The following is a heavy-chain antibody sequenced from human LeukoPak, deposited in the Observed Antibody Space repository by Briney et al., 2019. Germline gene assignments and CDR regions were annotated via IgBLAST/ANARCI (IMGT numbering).Heavy chain of an antibody. CDR2: ISSSSSYI. J-gene: IGHJ3*02. D-gene: IGHD3-16*01. CDR3: ARLGGGDAFDI. CDR1: GFTFSSYS. Sequence: GGSLRLSCAASGFTFSSYSMNWVRQAPGKGLEWVSSISSSSSYIYYADSVKGRFTMSRDNAKNSLYLQMNSLRAEDTAVYYCARLGGGDAFDIWGQGTMVTVSS. V-gene: IGHV3-21*01.